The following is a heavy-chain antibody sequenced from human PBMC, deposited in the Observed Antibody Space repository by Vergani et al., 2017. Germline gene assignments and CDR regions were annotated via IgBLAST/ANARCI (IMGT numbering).Heavy chain of an antibody. Sequence: QVQLPQWGAGLLKPSETLSLTCAVYGGSFSGYYWSWIRQTPGEGLEWIGEINHSGSTNSNPSRKSRVPISVDTSKNQFSLKLSPLTAADTAVYYCARARYYDYVWGSYRPNYFDCWGQGTLVTVAS. CDR3: ARARYYDYVWGSYRPNYFDC. V-gene: IGHV4-34*01. CDR1: GGSFSGYY. D-gene: IGHD3-16*02. CDR2: INHSGST. J-gene: IGHJ4*02.